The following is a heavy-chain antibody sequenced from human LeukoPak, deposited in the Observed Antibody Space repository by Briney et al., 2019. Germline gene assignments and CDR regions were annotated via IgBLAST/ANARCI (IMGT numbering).Heavy chain of an antibody. D-gene: IGHD1-26*01. CDR1: GYTFTGYY. Sequence: ASVTVSCKTSGYTFTGYYVHWVRQAPGQGLEWMGWINPNSGGTNYSPKFQARVTMTRDTSISTAYMELSSLTSDDTAVYYCARVQREQLFIYYYYMDVWGKGTTVTVSS. CDR2: INPNSGGT. CDR3: ARVQREQLFIYYYYMDV. J-gene: IGHJ6*03. V-gene: IGHV1-2*02.